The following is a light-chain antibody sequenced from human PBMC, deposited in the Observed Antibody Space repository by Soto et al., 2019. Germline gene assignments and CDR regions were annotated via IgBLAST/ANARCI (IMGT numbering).Light chain of an antibody. J-gene: IGKJ1*01. CDR2: KAS. Sequence: DIQMTQSPSTLSVSVIVIVTITFRASQTISSWLAWYQQKPGKAPKLLIYKASTLKSGVPSRFSGSGSGTEFTLTISSLQPDDFATYYCQHYNSYSEAFGQGAKVDIK. CDR3: QHYNSYSEA. CDR1: QTISSW. V-gene: IGKV1-5*03.